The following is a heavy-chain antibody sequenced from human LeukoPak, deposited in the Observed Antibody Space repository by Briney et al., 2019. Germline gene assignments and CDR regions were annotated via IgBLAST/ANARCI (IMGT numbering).Heavy chain of an antibody. Sequence: ASVRVSCKPSGFKFTSYDLGWVRQAPGQGLEWMGWISAYSGNTNYAEKFHDRVTMTTDTSTGMAYMELRSLEFDDTAVYYCATNYGSGSAPLDPWGQGTLVTVSA. CDR3: ATNYGSGSAPLDP. J-gene: IGHJ5*02. D-gene: IGHD3-10*01. CDR2: ISAYSGNT. CDR1: GFKFTSYD. V-gene: IGHV1-18*01.